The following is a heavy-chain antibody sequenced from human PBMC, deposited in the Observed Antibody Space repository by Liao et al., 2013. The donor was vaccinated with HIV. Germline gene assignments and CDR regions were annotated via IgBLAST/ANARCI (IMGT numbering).Heavy chain of an antibody. CDR1: GGSISPYY. Sequence: QVQLQESGPGLVQPSETLSLTCSVSGGSISPYYWNWIRQPPGKGLEWIGYIYHSGSTSYNPSLKSRVTMSVDTSKNQFSLNLSSVTAADTAVYYCAGRITISGVTIPHALDVWGQGQWSPSLQ. J-gene: IGHJ3*01. V-gene: IGHV4-59*12. CDR3: AGRITISGVTIPHALDV. D-gene: IGHD4-17*01. CDR2: IYHSGST.